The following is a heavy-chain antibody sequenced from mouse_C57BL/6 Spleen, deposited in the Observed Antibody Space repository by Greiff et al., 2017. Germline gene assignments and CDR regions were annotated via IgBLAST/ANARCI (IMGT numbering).Heavy chain of an antibody. CDR1: GFNIKDYY. CDR2: IDPEDGET. CDR3: ASDYGSSYGPFAY. V-gene: IGHV14-2*01. Sequence: LVESGAELVKPGASVKLSCTASGFNIKDYYMHWVKQRTEQGLEWIGRIDPEDGETKYAPKFQGKATITADTSSNTAYLQLSSLTSEDTAVYYCASDYGSSYGPFAYWGQGTLVTVSA. D-gene: IGHD1-1*01. J-gene: IGHJ3*01.